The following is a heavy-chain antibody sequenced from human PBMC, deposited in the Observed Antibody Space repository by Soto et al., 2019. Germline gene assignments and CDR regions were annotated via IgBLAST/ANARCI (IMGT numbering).Heavy chain of an antibody. D-gene: IGHD5-18*01. Sequence: PSETLSLTCAVSGYSISSGYYWGWIRQPPGKGLEWIGSIYHSGSTYYNPSLKSRVTISVDTSKNQFSLKLSSVTAADTAVYYCAKRSGYSYGYGFDYWGQGTLVTVSS. V-gene: IGHV4-38-2*01. CDR1: GYSISSGYY. J-gene: IGHJ4*02. CDR3: AKRSGYSYGYGFDY. CDR2: IYHSGST.